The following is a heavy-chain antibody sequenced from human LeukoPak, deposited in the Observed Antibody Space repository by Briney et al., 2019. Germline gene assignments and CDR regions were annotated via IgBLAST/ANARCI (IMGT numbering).Heavy chain of an antibody. Sequence: SGPTLVNPTQTFTPTCTFSGFSLTTSGVGVGWIRQPPGKALEWLALINWDDQKVYSPSLQSRLSITKDTSKNQVVLTMTNVDPVDTATYYCAHRRDSSGYQYRYWFAPWGQGTLVTVSS. J-gene: IGHJ5*02. V-gene: IGHV2-5*02. CDR2: INWDDQK. CDR1: GFSLTTSGVG. CDR3: AHRRDSSGYQYRYWFAP. D-gene: IGHD3-22*01.